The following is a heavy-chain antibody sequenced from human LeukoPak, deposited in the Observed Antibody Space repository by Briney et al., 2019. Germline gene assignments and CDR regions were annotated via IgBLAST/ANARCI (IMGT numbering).Heavy chain of an antibody. CDR3: ARDNLPAATYFDY. CDR1: GYTFTGYY. V-gene: IGHV1-2*02. D-gene: IGHD2-2*01. CDR2: INPNSGGT. Sequence: ASVKVSCKASGYTFTGYYMHWVRQAPGQGLEWMGWINPNSGGTNYAQKFQGRVTMTRDTSISTAYMELSRLRSDDTAVYYCARDNLPAATYFDYWGQGTLVTVSS. J-gene: IGHJ4*02.